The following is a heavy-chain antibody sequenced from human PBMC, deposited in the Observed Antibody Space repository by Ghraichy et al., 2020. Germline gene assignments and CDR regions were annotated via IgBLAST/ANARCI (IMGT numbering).Heavy chain of an antibody. CDR1: RFTLSIYW. CDR3: ARGSSGVAENYFDS. J-gene: IGHJ4*02. D-gene: IGHD2-15*01. V-gene: IGHV3-7*01. Sequence: GSLRLSCTASRFTLSIYWMSWVRQVPGKGLQWVADIKQDGSEKHYVESVRGRFTISRDYAKNSLHLQMNSLTVEDSAVYYCARGSSGVAENYFDSWGQGTPVTVSS. CDR2: IKQDGSEK.